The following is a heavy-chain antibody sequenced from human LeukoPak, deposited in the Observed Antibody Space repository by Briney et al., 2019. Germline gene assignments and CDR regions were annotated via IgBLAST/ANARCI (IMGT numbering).Heavy chain of an antibody. V-gene: IGHV4-38-2*02. CDR1: GDSISTGYC. J-gene: IGHJ5*02. D-gene: IGHD3-9*01. CDR2: IYHGGST. Sequence: SETLSRTCTVSGDSISTGYCWDWIRQPPGKGLEWIGTIYHGGSTYYNPSLKRRVTISVDTSKNQFSLKLSSVTAADTAVYYCAREGGYDILTGYYRNWFDPWGQGTLVTVSS. CDR3: AREGGYDILTGYYRNWFDP.